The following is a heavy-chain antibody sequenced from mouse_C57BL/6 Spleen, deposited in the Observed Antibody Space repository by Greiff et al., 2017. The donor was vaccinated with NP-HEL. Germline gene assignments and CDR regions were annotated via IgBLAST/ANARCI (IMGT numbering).Heavy chain of an antibody. J-gene: IGHJ4*01. Sequence: LISRLSISKDNSKSQVFLKLNSLQTDDTATYYCAKEDWEAVYAMDYWGQGTSVTVSS. CDR3: AKEDWEAVYAMDY. V-gene: IGHV2-3*01. D-gene: IGHD4-1*01.